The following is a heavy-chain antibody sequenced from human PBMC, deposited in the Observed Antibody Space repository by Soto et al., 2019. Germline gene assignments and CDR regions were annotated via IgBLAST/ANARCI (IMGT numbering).Heavy chain of an antibody. CDR3: EKSRDYYGMDV. CDR1: GFTFDDYA. CDR2: ISWNSGSI. Sequence: SLRLSCAASGFTFDDYAMHWVRQAPGKGLEWVSGISWNSGSIGYADSVKGRFTISRDNAKNSLYLQMNSLRAEDTPLYYCEKSRDYYGMDVWGQGTTVTVSS. V-gene: IGHV3-9*01. J-gene: IGHJ6*02.